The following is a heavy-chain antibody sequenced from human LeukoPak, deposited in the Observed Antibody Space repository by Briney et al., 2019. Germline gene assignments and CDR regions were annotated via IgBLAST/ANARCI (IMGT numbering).Heavy chain of an antibody. V-gene: IGHV3-21*01. CDR3: ARVGYAEYFQH. D-gene: IGHD1-1*01. Sequence: GGSLRLSCAASGFTFSSYSMNWVRQAPGKGLGWVSSISSSSSYIYYADSVKGRFTISRDNAKNSLYLQMNSLRAEDTAVYYCARVGYAEYFQHWGQGTLVTVSS. CDR2: ISSSSSYI. CDR1: GFTFSSYS. J-gene: IGHJ1*01.